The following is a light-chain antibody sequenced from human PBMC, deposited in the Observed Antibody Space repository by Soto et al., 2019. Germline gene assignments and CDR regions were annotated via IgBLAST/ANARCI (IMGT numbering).Light chain of an antibody. J-gene: IGLJ2*01. CDR3: ISYTSSSTLVV. CDR2: DVS. CDR1: SSDVGGYNY. Sequence: QSALTQPASVSGSHGQSITISCTGTSSDVGGYNYVSWYQQHPGKAPKLMIYDVSNRPSGVSNRFSGSKSGNTAALTISGRQAEDEAGYYGISYTSSSTLVVFGGGTKLTVL. V-gene: IGLV2-14*01.